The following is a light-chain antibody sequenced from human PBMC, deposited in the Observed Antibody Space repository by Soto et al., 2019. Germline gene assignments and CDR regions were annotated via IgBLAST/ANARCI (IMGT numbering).Light chain of an antibody. CDR3: QQYNNLPYT. Sequence: EIVMTQSPATLSVSPRERATLSCRASQSVSSNLAWYQQKPGQAPRLLIYGTSTRATGIPARFSGSGSGTEFTLTISSLQSEDFAVYHCQQYNNLPYTFGQGTKLEIK. CDR2: GTS. V-gene: IGKV3-15*01. CDR1: QSVSSN. J-gene: IGKJ2*01.